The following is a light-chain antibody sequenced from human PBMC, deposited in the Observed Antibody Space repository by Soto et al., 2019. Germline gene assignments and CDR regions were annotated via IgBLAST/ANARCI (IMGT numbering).Light chain of an antibody. Sequence: EIVLTQSPGTLSLSPGERATLSCRASQSVSSSYLAWYQQKPGQAPRLLIYGASSRATGIPDRFSGSGSGTDFTITISRLELADFAVYYWQQYSSSPPLTFGHGTRLEIK. CDR1: QSVSSSY. J-gene: IGKJ5*01. CDR2: GAS. V-gene: IGKV3-20*01. CDR3: QQYSSSPPLT.